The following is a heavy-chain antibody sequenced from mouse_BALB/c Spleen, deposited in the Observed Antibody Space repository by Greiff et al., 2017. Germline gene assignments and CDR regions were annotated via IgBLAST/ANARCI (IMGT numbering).Heavy chain of an antibody. D-gene: IGHD2-4*01. J-gene: IGHJ3*01. CDR2: ISSGSSTI. CDR3: ARGIYYDYGSSWFAY. V-gene: IGHV5-17*02. Sequence: EVMLVESGGGLVQPGGSRKLSCAASGFTFSSFGMHWVRQAPEKGLEWVAYISSGSSTIYYADTVKGRFTISRDNPKNTLFLQMTSLRSEDTAMYYCARGIYYDYGSSWFAYWGQGTLVTVSA. CDR1: GFTFSSFG.